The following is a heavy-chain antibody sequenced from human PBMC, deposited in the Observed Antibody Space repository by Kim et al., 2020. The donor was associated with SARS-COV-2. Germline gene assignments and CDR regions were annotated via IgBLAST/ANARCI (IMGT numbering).Heavy chain of an antibody. Sequence: GGSLRLSCAASGFTFSSYSMNWVRQAPGKGLEWVSSISSSSSYIYYADSVKGRFTISRDNAKNSLYLQMNSLRAEDTAVYYCARGNGIAAAGWFDPWGQGTLVTVSS. CDR1: GFTFSSYS. CDR2: ISSSSSYI. V-gene: IGHV3-21*01. D-gene: IGHD6-13*01. J-gene: IGHJ5*02. CDR3: ARGNGIAAAGWFDP.